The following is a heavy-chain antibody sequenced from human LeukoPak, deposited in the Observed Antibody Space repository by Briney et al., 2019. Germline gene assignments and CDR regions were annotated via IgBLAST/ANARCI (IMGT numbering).Heavy chain of an antibody. Sequence: GGSLRLSRVASRFIVSDDYISWVRPTPGKGLEWVSVIYSGGATSYADSVKGRFTISRDNSKNTVHLQMNSLRAEDTAVYYCASGGKYCTGGACYGDWGQGTLVTVSS. CDR3: ASGGKYCTGGACYGD. D-gene: IGHD2-8*02. CDR2: IYSGGAT. CDR1: RFIVSDDY. J-gene: IGHJ4*02. V-gene: IGHV3-53*01.